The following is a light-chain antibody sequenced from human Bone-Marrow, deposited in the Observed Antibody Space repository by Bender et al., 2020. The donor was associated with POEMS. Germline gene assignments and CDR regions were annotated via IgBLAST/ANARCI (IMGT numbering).Light chain of an antibody. CDR1: ISDVGGYNH. V-gene: IGLV2-23*02. Sequence: QSALTQPASVSGSPGQSITISCTGTISDVGGYNHVSWYQQHPGKAPKLMIYEVTTRPSGVSNRFSGSKSGNTASLTISGLQAEDEADYFCCSYGGSSTWVFGAGTELTVL. CDR2: EVT. CDR3: CSYGGSSTWV. J-gene: IGLJ2*01.